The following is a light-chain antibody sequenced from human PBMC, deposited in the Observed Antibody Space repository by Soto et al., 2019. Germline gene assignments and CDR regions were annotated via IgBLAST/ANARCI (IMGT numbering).Light chain of an antibody. V-gene: IGLV1-44*01. Sequence: QSVLTQPPSASGTPGQRVTISCSGSSSNIGSNTINWYQQFPGTAPKLLIFGNNQRPSGVPDRFSGSKSGTSASLAISGLQSEDEAYYYCAAWDDSLNGRVFGGGTKLTVL. CDR1: SSNIGSNT. J-gene: IGLJ2*01. CDR3: AAWDDSLNGRV. CDR2: GNN.